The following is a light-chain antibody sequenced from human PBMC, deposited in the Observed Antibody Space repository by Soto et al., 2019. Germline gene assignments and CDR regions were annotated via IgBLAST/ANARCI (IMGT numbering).Light chain of an antibody. CDR2: GAS. CDR3: QQYGSSLLT. CDR1: QSVSSNY. J-gene: IGKJ4*01. Sequence: EMGLTQSPGTLSLSPGERATLSCRASQSVSSNYLAWYQQKPGQAPRLFIFGASSRATGIPDRFSGSGSGTDFTLTITRLEPEDFEVYYCQQYGSSLLTFGGGTKVDIK. V-gene: IGKV3-20*01.